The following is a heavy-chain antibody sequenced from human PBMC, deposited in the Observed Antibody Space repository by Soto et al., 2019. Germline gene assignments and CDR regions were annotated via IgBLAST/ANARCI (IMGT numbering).Heavy chain of an antibody. CDR2: IYNSGPT. Sequence: QVQLQESGPGLVKPSQTLSLTCTVSGASISSGGYYWSWIRQYPGKGLEWIGYIYNSGPTYYNPPVKCRGTISVDTLRNECSLNLSSVTAAYTAVYCCASDGAVRCGMDVWGHGTTVTVSS. J-gene: IGHJ6*02. D-gene: IGHD3-16*01. V-gene: IGHV4-31*03. CDR1: GASISSGGYY. CDR3: ASDGAVRCGMDV.